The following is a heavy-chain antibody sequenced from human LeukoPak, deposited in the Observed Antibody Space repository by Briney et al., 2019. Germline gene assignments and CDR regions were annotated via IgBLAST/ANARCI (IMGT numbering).Heavy chain of an antibody. V-gene: IGHV1-8*01. CDR1: GYIFTDYD. J-gene: IGHJ4*02. CDR3: VRGQSYDPY. CDR2: MNPNTGDS. D-gene: IGHD3-16*01. Sequence: ASVKVSCKASGYIFTDYDISWVRQATGHGLEWMGWMNPNTGDSRYAEKFQGRVTMTRDTSISTAYMELRNLRVEDTAVYYCVRGQSYDPYWGQGVPITVSS.